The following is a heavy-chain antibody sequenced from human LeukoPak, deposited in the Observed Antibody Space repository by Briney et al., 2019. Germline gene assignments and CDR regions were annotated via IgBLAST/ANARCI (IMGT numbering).Heavy chain of an antibody. CDR3: AELGITMIGGV. V-gene: IGHV3-48*03. CDR1: GFTFRRYW. CDR2: ISSSGSTI. D-gene: IGHD3-10*02. J-gene: IGHJ6*04. Sequence: PGGSLRLSCTASGFTFRRYWMGWVRQAPGKGLEWVSYISSSGSTIYYADSVKGRFTISRDNAKNSLYLQMNSLRAEDTAVYYCAELGITMIGGVWGKGTTVTISS.